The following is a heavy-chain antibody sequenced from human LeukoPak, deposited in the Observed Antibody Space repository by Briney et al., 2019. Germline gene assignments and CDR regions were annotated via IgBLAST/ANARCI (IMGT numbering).Heavy chain of an antibody. V-gene: IGHV4-39*07. CDR3: ARGPDYYYYGMDV. Sequence: SETLSLTCTVSGGSISSSSYYWGWIRQPPGKGLEWIGSIYYSGSTYYNPSLKSRVTISVDTSKNQFSLKLSSVTAADTAVYYCARGPDYYYYGMDVWGQGTTVTVSS. CDR1: GGSISSSSYY. J-gene: IGHJ6*02. CDR2: IYYSGST.